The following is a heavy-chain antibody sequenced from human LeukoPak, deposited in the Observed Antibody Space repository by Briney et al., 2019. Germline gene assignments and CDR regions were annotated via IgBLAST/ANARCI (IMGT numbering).Heavy chain of an antibody. Sequence: PGGSLRLSCAASGFTLSDNYMSWVRQAPGKGLEWVSVMYSRGDTYYANSVKGRFTFSRDISKNTLYLQMNGLRTEDTAMYYCARDAAQVPAAGVLASWGQGTLVTVSS. D-gene: IGHD6-13*01. CDR2: MYSRGDT. CDR3: ARDAAQVPAAGVLAS. J-gene: IGHJ5*02. V-gene: IGHV3-53*01. CDR1: GFTLSDNY.